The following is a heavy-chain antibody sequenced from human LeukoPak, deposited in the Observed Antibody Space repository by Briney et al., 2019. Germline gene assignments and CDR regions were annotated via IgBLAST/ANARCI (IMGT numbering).Heavy chain of an antibody. CDR2: INPNSGGT. Sequence: GASVRVSCKASGYTSSGYYMHWVRQAPGQGLEWMGWINPNSGGTNYAQKFQGRVTMTRDTSISTAYMELSRLRSDDTAVYYCARDPGELYYFDYWGQGTLVTVSS. CDR3: ARDPGELYYFDY. V-gene: IGHV1-2*02. J-gene: IGHJ4*02. D-gene: IGHD7-27*01. CDR1: GYTSSGYY.